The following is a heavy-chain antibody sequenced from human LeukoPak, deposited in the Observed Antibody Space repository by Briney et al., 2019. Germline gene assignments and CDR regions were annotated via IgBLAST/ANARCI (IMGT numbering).Heavy chain of an antibody. CDR1: GFTFSSYS. J-gene: IGHJ5*02. Sequence: GGSLRLSCAASGFTFSSYSMNWVRQAPGKELEWVSSISSSSSYIYYADSVKGRFTISRDNAKNSLYLQMNSLRAEDTAVYYCARSANWNPENWSGPWGQGTLVTVSS. CDR2: ISSSSSYI. V-gene: IGHV3-21*01. D-gene: IGHD1-1*01. CDR3: ARSANWNPENWSGP.